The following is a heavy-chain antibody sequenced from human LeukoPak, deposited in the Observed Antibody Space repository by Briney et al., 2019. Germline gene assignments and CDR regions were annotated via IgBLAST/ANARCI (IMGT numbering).Heavy chain of an antibody. CDR2: ISPTGSTT. J-gene: IGHJ4*02. CDR1: GFSFSGHW. Sequence: PGGSLRLSCTASGFSFSGHWMHWARQLPGKGLVWVSRISPTGSTTSYADPVKGRFTVSRDNAKNTLYLQVNNLRAEDTAVYYCATDRNSGKYYDYWGQGTLVTVSS. CDR3: ATDRNSGKYYDY. D-gene: IGHD1-26*01. V-gene: IGHV3-74*01.